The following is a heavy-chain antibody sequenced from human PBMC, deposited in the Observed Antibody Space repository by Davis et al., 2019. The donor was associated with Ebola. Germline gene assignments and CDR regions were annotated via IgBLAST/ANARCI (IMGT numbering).Heavy chain of an antibody. J-gene: IGHJ3*02. Sequence: PSETLSLTCAVSGGSISSGGYSWSWIRQPPGKGLEWIGYIYHSGSTYYNPSLKSPVTISVDRSKNQFSLKLSSVTAADTAVYYCASSTVLDAFDIWGQGTMVTVSS. CDR1: GGSISSGGYS. CDR3: ASSTVLDAFDI. V-gene: IGHV4-30-2*01. D-gene: IGHD2-8*01. CDR2: IYHSGST.